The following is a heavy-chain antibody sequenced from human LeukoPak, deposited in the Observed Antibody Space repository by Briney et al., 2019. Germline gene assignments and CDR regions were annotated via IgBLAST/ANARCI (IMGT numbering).Heavy chain of an antibody. CDR1: GFTFSSYS. Sequence: GGSLRLSCAASGFTFSSYSMNWVRQAPGKGLEWVSYISSSSSTIYYADSVKGRFTISRDNAKNTLHLQMNSLRAEDTAVYYCARTDYLTNWGQGTLVTVSS. J-gene: IGHJ4*02. CDR3: ARTDYLTN. CDR2: ISSSSSTI. V-gene: IGHV3-48*04. D-gene: IGHD2/OR15-2a*01.